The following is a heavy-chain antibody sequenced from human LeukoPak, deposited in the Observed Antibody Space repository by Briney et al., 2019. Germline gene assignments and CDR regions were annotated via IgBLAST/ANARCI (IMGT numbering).Heavy chain of an antibody. CDR3: ARDHYYDSSGYFNWFDP. V-gene: IGHV1-2*02. J-gene: IGHJ5*02. CDR2: INPNSGGT. D-gene: IGHD3-22*01. CDR1: GYTFTGYY. Sequence: GASVKVSCKASGYTFTGYYMHWVRQAPGQGLEWMGWINPNSGGTNYAQKFQGRVTMTRDTSISTAYMELSRLRSDDKAVYYCARDHYYDSSGYFNWFDPWGQGTLVTVSS.